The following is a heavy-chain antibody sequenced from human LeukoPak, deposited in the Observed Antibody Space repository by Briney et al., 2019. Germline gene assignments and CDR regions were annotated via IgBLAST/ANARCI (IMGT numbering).Heavy chain of an antibody. J-gene: IGHJ4*02. Sequence: PGGSLRLSCAASGFTFSSYGMHWVRQAPGKGLEWVAFIRYDGNNKYYADSVKGRFTISRDNSKNTLYLQMNSLRAEDTAVYYCARLVTVTTAGAPSHFDYWGQGTLVTVSS. CDR2: IRYDGNNK. CDR3: ARLVTVTTAGAPSHFDY. CDR1: GFTFSSYG. V-gene: IGHV3-30*02. D-gene: IGHD4-11*01.